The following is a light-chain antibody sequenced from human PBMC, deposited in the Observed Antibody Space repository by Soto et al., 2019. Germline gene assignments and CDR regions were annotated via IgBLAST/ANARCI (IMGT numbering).Light chain of an antibody. CDR2: GAS. CDR3: QQYGSSPK. Sequence: ETGLTQSPGTLSLSPGERATLSCRASQSVSSRYLGWYQQKPGQAPRLLIYGASSRATGIPDRFSGSGSGTDFTLTISRLEPEDSAVYYCQQYGSSPKFGQGTKVEIK. CDR1: QSVSSRY. V-gene: IGKV3-20*01. J-gene: IGKJ1*01.